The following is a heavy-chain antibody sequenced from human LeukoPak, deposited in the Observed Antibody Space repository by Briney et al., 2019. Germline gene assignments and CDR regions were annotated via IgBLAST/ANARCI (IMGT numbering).Heavy chain of an antibody. Sequence: GGSLRLSCAASGFTFSSYWMSCVRQAPGKGLEWVANIKQDGSEKYYVDSVKGRFTISRENAKNSLYLQMNSLRAEDTAVYYCAREDNYYDSSGYQNLDYWGQGTLVTVSS. CDR2: IKQDGSEK. V-gene: IGHV3-7*01. D-gene: IGHD3-22*01. J-gene: IGHJ4*02. CDR1: GFTFSSYW. CDR3: AREDNYYDSSGYQNLDY.